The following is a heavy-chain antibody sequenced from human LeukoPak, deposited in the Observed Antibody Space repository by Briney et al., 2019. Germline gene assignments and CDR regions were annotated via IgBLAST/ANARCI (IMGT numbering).Heavy chain of an antibody. CDR2: ISSSGRTI. J-gene: IGHJ3*02. D-gene: IGHD4-17*01. CDR3: ARDSSSDYGKNAFDI. V-gene: IGHV3-48*01. Sequence: GGSLRLSCAASGFTFSSYSMNWVRQAPGKGLEWVSYISSSGRTIFYADSVKGRFTTSRDNAKNSLYLQMNSLRAEDTAVYYCARDSSSDYGKNAFDIWGQGTMVTVSS. CDR1: GFTFSSYS.